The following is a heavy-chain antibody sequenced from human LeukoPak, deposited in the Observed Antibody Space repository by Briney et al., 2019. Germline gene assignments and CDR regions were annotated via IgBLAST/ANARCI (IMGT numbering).Heavy chain of an antibody. V-gene: IGHV3-23*01. Sequence: HTGGSLRLSCAASGFIFNNYGLIWVRQAPGKGLEWVSAISNDGGGTNYADFVKGRFTISRDNSKNTLFLQMNSLRAEDTAVYYCAKDLKDTYGQILVKYFGMDVWGQGTTVTVSS. D-gene: IGHD5-18*01. CDR2: ISNDGGGT. CDR1: GFIFNNYG. J-gene: IGHJ6*02. CDR3: AKDLKDTYGQILVKYFGMDV.